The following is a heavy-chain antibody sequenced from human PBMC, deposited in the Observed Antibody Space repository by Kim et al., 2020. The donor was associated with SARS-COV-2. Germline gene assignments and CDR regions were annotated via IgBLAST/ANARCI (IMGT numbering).Heavy chain of an antibody. CDR3: EASDY. V-gene: IGHV3-23*01. J-gene: IGHJ4*02. CDR1: GFTFSTYA. Sequence: GGSLRLSCAASGFTFSTYAMSWARQAPGKGLEWVSTISDSGLRTHYADSVKGRFTISRDKSKSTLFLQMNYLRAEDTAIYYCEASDYWGQGSLVTVSS. CDR2: ISDSGLRT.